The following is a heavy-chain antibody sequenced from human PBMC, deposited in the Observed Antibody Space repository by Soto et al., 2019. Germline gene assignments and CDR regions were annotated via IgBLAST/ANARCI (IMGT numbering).Heavy chain of an antibody. D-gene: IGHD4-17*01. J-gene: IGHJ3*02. CDR3: ARTTNGDYVGDAFDI. CDR1: GFTFSDYY. Sequence: GGSLRLSCAASGFTFSDYYMSWIRQAPGKGLEWVSYISSSSSYTNYADSVKGRFTISRDNAKNSLYLQMNSLRAEDTAVYYCARTTNGDYVGDAFDIWGQGTMVTVSS. CDR2: ISSSSSYT. V-gene: IGHV3-11*06.